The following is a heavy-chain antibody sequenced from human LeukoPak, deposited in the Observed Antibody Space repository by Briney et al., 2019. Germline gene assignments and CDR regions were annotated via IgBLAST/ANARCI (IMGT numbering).Heavy chain of an antibody. CDR3: VESGNRGYSYGYSAFDI. V-gene: IGHV4-59*08. D-gene: IGHD5-18*01. J-gene: IGHJ3*02. CDR2: TSYSGST. Sequence: PSETLSLTCTVSGGSIGSSYWSWIRQPPGKGLEWIGYTSYSGSTDYNPSLKSRVTMSVDTSKNQFSLKLTSVIAADTAVYYCVESGNRGYSYGYSAFDIWGQGTTVTVSS. CDR1: GGSIGSSY.